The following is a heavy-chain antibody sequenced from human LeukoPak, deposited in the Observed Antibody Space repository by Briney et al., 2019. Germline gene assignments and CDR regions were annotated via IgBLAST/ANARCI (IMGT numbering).Heavy chain of an antibody. CDR3: ARDWVRSSCTD. V-gene: IGHV3-7*01. CDR2: IKQDGSEK. J-gene: IGHJ4*02. D-gene: IGHD6-13*01. Sequence: GGSLRLSCAASGFTFSSCWMSWVRQAPGKGLEWVANIKQDGSEKYYVDSVKGRFTISRDNAKNSLYLQMNSLRAEDTAVYYCARDWVRSSCTDWGQGNLVTVSS. CDR1: GFTFSSCW.